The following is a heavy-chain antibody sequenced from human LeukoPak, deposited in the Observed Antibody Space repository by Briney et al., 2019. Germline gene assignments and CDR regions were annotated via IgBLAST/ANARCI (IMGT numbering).Heavy chain of an antibody. Sequence: GGSLRLSCAASGFTFRDYWMTWVRQAPGKGLEWVSAISGSGGSAYYADSVKGRFTISRDNSKNTLYLRMNSLRAEDTAVYYCAKDLSYYDSSGLDWFDPWGQGTLVTVSS. J-gene: IGHJ5*02. CDR2: ISGSGGSA. CDR1: GFTFRDYW. CDR3: AKDLSYYDSSGLDWFDP. D-gene: IGHD3-22*01. V-gene: IGHV3-23*01.